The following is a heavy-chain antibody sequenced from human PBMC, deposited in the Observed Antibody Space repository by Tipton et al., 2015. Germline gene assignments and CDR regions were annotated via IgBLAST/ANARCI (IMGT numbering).Heavy chain of an antibody. Sequence: GSLRLSCAASGFTVSSDYMSWIRQAPGKGLGWVSYISSSGSTMYYADSVKGLFTISRDNAKNSLFLQMNSLRAEDTAVYYCARAGESLGYCPPYLWGLGTLVTVSS. CDR2: ISSSGSTM. D-gene: IGHD2-2*03. V-gene: IGHV3-11*01. J-gene: IGHJ2*01. CDR1: GFTVSSDY. CDR3: ARAGESLGYCPPYL.